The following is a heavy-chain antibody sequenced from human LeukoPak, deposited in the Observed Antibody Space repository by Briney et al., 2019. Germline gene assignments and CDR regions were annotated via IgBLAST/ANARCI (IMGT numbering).Heavy chain of an antibody. CDR3: ARDLESSGYYRGDAFDI. CDR1: GYTFTGYY. V-gene: IGHV1-2*02. D-gene: IGHD6-19*01. Sequence: ASVKVSCKASGYTFTGYYMHWVRQAPGQGLEWMGWINPNSGGTNYAQKFQGRVTKTRDTSISTAYMELSRLRSDDTAVYYCARDLESSGYYRGDAFDIWGQGTMVTVSS. J-gene: IGHJ3*02. CDR2: INPNSGGT.